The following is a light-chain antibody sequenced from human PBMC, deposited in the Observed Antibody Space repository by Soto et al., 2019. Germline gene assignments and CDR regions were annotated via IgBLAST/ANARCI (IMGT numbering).Light chain of an antibody. J-gene: IGKJ5*01. V-gene: IGKV3-11*01. Sequence: EIVLTQSPATLSLSPGERATLSCRASQTFSSHLAWYQQKPGQAPRLLIYDASKRATGLPARFSGRGSGTAFTLTISSLEPEDFAVYYCQQRSNWPPVITFGQGTRLEIK. CDR1: QTFSSH. CDR3: QQRSNWPPVIT. CDR2: DAS.